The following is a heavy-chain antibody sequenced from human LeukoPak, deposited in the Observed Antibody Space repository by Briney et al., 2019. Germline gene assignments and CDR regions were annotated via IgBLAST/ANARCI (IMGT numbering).Heavy chain of an antibody. CDR1: GFTFSSYG. V-gene: IGHV3-33*01. J-gene: IGHJ5*02. CDR2: IWYNGSNK. Sequence: GRSLRLSCAASGFTFSSYGMHWVRQAPGKGLEWVAVIWYNGSNKYYADSVKGRFTISRDNSKSTLYLQMNSLRAEDTAVYYCARGGQRVVAASISVWFDPWGQGTLVTVSS. CDR3: ARGGQRVVAASISVWFDP. D-gene: IGHD2-15*01.